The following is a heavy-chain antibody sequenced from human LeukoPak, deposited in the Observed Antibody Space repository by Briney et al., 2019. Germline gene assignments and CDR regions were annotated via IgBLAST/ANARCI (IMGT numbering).Heavy chain of an antibody. CDR1: GYTLTELS. CDR2: FDPEDGET. V-gene: IGHV1-24*01. D-gene: IGHD6-19*01. J-gene: IGHJ4*02. CDR3: AGSYSSGWTGYFDY. Sequence: ASVKVSCKVSGYTLTELSMHWVRQAPGEGLEWMGGFDPEDGETIYAQKFQGRVTMTEDTSTDTAYMELSSLRSEDTAVYYCAGSYSSGWTGYFDYWGQGTLVTVSS.